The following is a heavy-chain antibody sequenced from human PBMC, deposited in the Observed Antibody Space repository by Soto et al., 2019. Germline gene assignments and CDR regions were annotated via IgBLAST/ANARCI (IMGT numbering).Heavy chain of an antibody. V-gene: IGHV4-34*01. CDR2: INHSGST. J-gene: IGHJ5*02. D-gene: IGHD3-10*01. Sequence: PSETLSLTCAVYGGSFSGYYWSWIRQPPGKGLEWIGEINHSGSTNYNPSLKSRVTISVDTSKNQFSLKLSSVTAADTAVYYCARGPRANYGSVRNWFDPWGQEPLVTVSS. CDR3: ARGPRANYGSVRNWFDP. CDR1: GGSFSGYY.